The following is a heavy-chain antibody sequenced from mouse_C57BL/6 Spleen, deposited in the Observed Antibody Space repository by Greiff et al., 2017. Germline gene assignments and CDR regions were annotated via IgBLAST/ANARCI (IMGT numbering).Heavy chain of an antibody. J-gene: IGHJ3*01. D-gene: IGHD1-1*01. Sequence: QVQLQQSGAELVRPGTSVKVSCKASGYAFTNYLIEWVKQRPGQGLEWIGVINPGSGGTNYNEKFKGKATLTADKSSSTAYMQLSSLTSEDSAVYFCARNYGSSYGWFAYWGQGTLVTVYA. CDR1: GYAFTNYL. CDR2: INPGSGGT. CDR3: ARNYGSSYGWFAY. V-gene: IGHV1-54*01.